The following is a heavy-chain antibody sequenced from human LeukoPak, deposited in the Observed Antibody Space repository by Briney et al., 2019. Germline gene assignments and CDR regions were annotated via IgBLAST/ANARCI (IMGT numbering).Heavy chain of an antibody. CDR3: AREGNITMVRGVIRYYYMDV. CDR1: GGSISSGSYY. D-gene: IGHD3-10*01. CDR2: IFTSGST. Sequence: ASETLSLTCTVSGGSISSGSYYWRWIRQPAGKGLEWIGRIFTSGSTKYNPSLKSRVTISVDTSKNQFSLKLSSVTAADTAVYYCAREGNITMVRGVIRYYYMDVWGKGTTVTISS. V-gene: IGHV4-61*02. J-gene: IGHJ6*03.